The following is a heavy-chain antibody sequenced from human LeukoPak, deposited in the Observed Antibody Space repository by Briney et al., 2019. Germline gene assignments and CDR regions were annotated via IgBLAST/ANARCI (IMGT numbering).Heavy chain of an antibody. CDR1: GFTFSSYS. CDR3: ASGPLISYNSSTYPPFDY. CDR2: ISPSGSYI. D-gene: IGHD6-6*01. V-gene: IGHV3-21*01. J-gene: IGHJ4*02. Sequence: PGGSLRLSCAASGFTFSSYSVNWVRQAPGKGLEWVSSISPSGSYIYYSDSMKGRFTISRDNAKNSLYLQMNSLRAEDTAVYYCASGPLISYNSSTYPPFDYWGQGTLLTVSS.